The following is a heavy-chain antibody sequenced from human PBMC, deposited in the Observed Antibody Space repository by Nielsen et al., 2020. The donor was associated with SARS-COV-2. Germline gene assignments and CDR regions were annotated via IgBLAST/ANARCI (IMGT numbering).Heavy chain of an antibody. Sequence: GGSLRLSCKCFGYTFTNYWIGWVRQMPGKGLEWMTIINPADSETRYSPPFQGQVTISVDKSISTAYLQWSSLKASDSAIYYCARVEGIAAAFDYWGQGTLVTVSS. J-gene: IGHJ4*02. CDR2: INPADSET. CDR1: GYTFTNYW. V-gene: IGHV5-51*01. D-gene: IGHD6-13*01. CDR3: ARVEGIAAAFDY.